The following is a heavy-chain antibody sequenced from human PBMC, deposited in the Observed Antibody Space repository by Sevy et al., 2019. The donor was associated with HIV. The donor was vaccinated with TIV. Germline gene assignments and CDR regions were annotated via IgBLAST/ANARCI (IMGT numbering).Heavy chain of an antibody. CDR3: ARGSYGSGSYGWFDP. Sequence: SETLSLTCAVYGGSFSGYYWSWIRQPPGKGLEWIGEINHSGSTNYNPSLKSRVTISVDTSKNQFSLKLSSVTAADTAVYDWARGSYGSGSYGWFDPWGQGTLVTVSS. J-gene: IGHJ5*02. V-gene: IGHV4-34*01. CDR1: GGSFSGYY. D-gene: IGHD3-10*01. CDR2: INHSGST.